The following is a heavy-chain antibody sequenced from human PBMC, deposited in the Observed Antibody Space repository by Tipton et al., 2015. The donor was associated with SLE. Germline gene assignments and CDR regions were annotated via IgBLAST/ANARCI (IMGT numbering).Heavy chain of an antibody. CDR1: GGSVSSGSYY. CDR2: IYYSGST. D-gene: IGHD3-22*01. CDR3: ASDGDDSSGAFDI. V-gene: IGHV4-61*01. Sequence: TLSLTCTVSGGSVSSGSYYWSWIRQPPGKGLEWIGYIYYSGSTNYNPSLKSRVTISIDTSKNQFSLKLSSVTAADTAVYYCASDGDDSSGAFDIWGQGTMVTVSS. J-gene: IGHJ3*02.